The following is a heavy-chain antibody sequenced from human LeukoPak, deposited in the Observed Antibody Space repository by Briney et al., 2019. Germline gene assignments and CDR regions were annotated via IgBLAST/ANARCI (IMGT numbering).Heavy chain of an antibody. CDR1: GYTFTGYY. CDR2: INPNSGGT. J-gene: IGHJ4*02. Sequence: ASVKVSCKASGYTFTGYYMHWVRQAPGQGLEWMGWINPNSGGTHFAQKFQDRVTMTRDTSTSTGYMELSRLTSDDTAVYYCASGSSLDGSSGWPTHYYWGQGTLDTVSS. CDR3: ASGSSLDGSSGWPTHYY. V-gene: IGHV1-2*02. D-gene: IGHD6-19*01.